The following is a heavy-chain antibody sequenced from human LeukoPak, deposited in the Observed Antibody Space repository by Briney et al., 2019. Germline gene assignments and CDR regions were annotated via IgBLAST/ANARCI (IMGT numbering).Heavy chain of an antibody. CDR2: INPNSGGT. Sequence: GASVKVSCKASGYTFTGYYMHWVRQAPGQGLEWMGWINPNSGGTNYAQKFQGRVTMTRDTSISTAYMELSRLRSDDTAVYYCASFSGSYYVGAFDIWGQGTMVTVSS. CDR1: GYTFTGYY. V-gene: IGHV1-2*02. D-gene: IGHD1-26*01. J-gene: IGHJ3*02. CDR3: ASFSGSYYVGAFDI.